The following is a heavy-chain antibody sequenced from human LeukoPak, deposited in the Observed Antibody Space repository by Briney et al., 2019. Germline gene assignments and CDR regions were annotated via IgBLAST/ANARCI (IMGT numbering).Heavy chain of an antibody. D-gene: IGHD3-3*01. CDR1: GFTFSSYA. V-gene: IGHV3-30-3*01. J-gene: IGHJ4*02. CDR2: ISYDGSNK. Sequence: GGSLRLSCAASGFTFSSYAMHWVRQAPGKGLEWVAVISYDGSNKYYADSVKGRFTISRDNSKNTLYLQMNSLRAEDTAVYYCARESDDFWSGYYNGPFDYWGQGTLVTDSS. CDR3: ARESDDFWSGYYNGPFDY.